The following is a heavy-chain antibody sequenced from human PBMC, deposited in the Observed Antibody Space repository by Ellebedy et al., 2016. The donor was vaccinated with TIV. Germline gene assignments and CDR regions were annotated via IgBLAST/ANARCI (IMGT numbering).Heavy chain of an antibody. D-gene: IGHD1-1*01. J-gene: IGHJ4*02. V-gene: IGHV4-59*01. Sequence: MPSETLSLTCTVSGGSISSYYWSWIRQPPGKGLEWIGSIYYSGSTNYNHSLKSRVTISVDTSKNQFSLKLSSVTAADTAVYYCARTPKTGRFDYWGQGTLVTASS. CDR2: IYYSGST. CDR3: ARTPKTGRFDY. CDR1: GGSISSYY.